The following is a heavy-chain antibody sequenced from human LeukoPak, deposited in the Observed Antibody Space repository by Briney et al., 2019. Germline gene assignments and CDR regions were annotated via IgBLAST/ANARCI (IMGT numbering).Heavy chain of an antibody. Sequence: SETLSLTCTVSGGSISSSSYYWGWIRQPPGKGLEWIGSIYYSGSTYYNPSLKSRVTISVDTSKNQFSLKLSSVTAADTAVYYCAGLTGSGSYDYVWGSYRYIPDYWGQGSLVTVSS. V-gene: IGHV4-39*01. CDR1: GGSISSSSYY. D-gene: IGHD3-16*02. J-gene: IGHJ4*02. CDR3: AGLTGSGSYDYVWGSYRYIPDY. CDR2: IYYSGST.